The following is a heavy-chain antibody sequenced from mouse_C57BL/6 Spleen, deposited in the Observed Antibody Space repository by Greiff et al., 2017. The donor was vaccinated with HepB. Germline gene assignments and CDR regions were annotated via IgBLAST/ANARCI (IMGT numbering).Heavy chain of an antibody. CDR3: AREGERGDWFAY. CDR2: IDPSDSET. CDR1: GYTFTSYW. J-gene: IGHJ3*01. Sequence: VQLQQPGAELVRPGSSVKLSCKASGYTFTSYWMHWVKQRPIQGLEWIGNIDPSDSETHYNQKFKDKATLTVDKSSSTAYMQLSSLTSKDSAVYYCAREGERGDWFAYWGQGTLVTVSA. V-gene: IGHV1-52*01.